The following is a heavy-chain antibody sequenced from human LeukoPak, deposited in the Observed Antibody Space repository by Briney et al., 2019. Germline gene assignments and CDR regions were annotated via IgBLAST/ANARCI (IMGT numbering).Heavy chain of an antibody. D-gene: IGHD3-22*01. Sequence: SVNVSCKTSGYTFISYAISWVRQAPGQGLEWMVWISVHNGNTNYAQKFQGRVTLTTDTSTSTGYMELRSLRSDDTAVYYCARERSYDSSGYYRNNWFDRWGQGTLVTVSS. CDR2: ISVHNGNT. J-gene: IGHJ5*02. V-gene: IGHV1-18*04. CDR1: GYTFISYA. CDR3: ARERSYDSSGYYRNNWFDR.